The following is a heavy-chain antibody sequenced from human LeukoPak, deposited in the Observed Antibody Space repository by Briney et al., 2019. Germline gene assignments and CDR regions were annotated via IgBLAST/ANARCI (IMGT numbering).Heavy chain of an antibody. D-gene: IGHD3-10*01. CDR3: ARRGHSYYGSGTPGGY. CDR2: IYPGDSDT. CDR1: GYTFTSYW. J-gene: IGHJ4*02. V-gene: IGHV5-51*01. Sequence: GESLKISCKGSGYTFTSYWIGWVRQMPGKGLEWMGIIYPGDSDTRYSPSFQGQVTISADKSISTAYLQWSSLKASDTAMYYCARRGHSYYGSGTPGGYWGQGTLVTVSS.